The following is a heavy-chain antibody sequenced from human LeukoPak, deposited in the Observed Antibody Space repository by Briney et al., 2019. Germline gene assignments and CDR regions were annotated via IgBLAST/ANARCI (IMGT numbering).Heavy chain of an antibody. Sequence: GGSLRLSCAASGFTFSSYAMSWVRQAPGKGLEWVSSISGSGGSTYYADSVKGRFTISRDNSKNTLYLQMNSLRAEDTAVYYCAKSSVAGLTRGSFDYWGQGTLVTVSS. CDR1: GFTFSSYA. CDR3: AKSSVAGLTRGSFDY. V-gene: IGHV3-23*01. D-gene: IGHD6-19*01. J-gene: IGHJ4*02. CDR2: ISGSGGST.